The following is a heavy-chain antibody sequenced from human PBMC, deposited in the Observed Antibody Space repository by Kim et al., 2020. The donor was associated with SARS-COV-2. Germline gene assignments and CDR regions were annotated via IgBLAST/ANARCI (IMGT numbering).Heavy chain of an antibody. V-gene: IGHV4-39*07. J-gene: IGHJ4*02. D-gene: IGHD6-13*01. CDR2: IYYSGST. CDR3: ARVSYVDGAGAAAGMGYYFDY. Sequence: SETLSLTCTVSGGSISSSSYYWGWIRQPPGKGLEWIGSIYYSGSTYYNPSLKSRVTISVDTSKNQFSLKLSSVTAADTAVYYCARVSYVDGAGAAAGMGYYFDYWGQGTLVTVSS. CDR1: GGSISSSSYY.